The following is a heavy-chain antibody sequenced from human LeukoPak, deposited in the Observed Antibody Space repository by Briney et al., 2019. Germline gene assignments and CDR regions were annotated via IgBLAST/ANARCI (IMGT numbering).Heavy chain of an antibody. J-gene: IGHJ5*02. CDR1: GGSISSSSYY. Sequence: SETLSLTCTVSGGSISSSSYYWGWIRQPPGKGLEWIGSIYYSGSTYYNPSLKSRVTISVDTSKNQFSLKLSSVTAADTAVYYCAGDVEQQLVEGDMINWFDPWGQGTLVTVSS. CDR3: AGDVEQQLVEGDMINWFDP. D-gene: IGHD6-13*01. V-gene: IGHV4-39*07. CDR2: IYYSGST.